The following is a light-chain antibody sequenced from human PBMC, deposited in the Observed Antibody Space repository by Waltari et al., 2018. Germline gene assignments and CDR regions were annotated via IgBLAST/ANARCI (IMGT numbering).Light chain of an antibody. CDR1: QSVSSSY. V-gene: IGKV3-20*01. Sequence: EIVLTQSPGTLSLSTGERATLSCRASQSVSSSYLAWYQQKPGQDPRLLTDGASSRATGIPNRLRGSGSGTDFTLTISRLEPEEFAVYYCQQYGSSPMYTFGQGTKLEIK. CDR3: QQYGSSPMYT. J-gene: IGKJ2*01. CDR2: GAS.